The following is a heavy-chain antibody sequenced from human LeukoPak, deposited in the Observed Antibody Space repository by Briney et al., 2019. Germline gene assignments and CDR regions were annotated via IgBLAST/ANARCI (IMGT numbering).Heavy chain of an antibody. V-gene: IGHV3-30*02. CDR1: GFTFSSYG. D-gene: IGHD6-13*01. CDR2: IRYDGSNK. CDR3: AKDPTYSNSWYLYYFDY. J-gene: IGHJ4*02. Sequence: GGSLRLSCAASGFTFSSYGMHWVRQAPGKGLEWVAFIRYDGSNKYYADSVKGRFTISRDNSKNTLYLQMNSLRAEDTAVYYCAKDPTYSNSWYLYYFDYWGQGTLVTVSS.